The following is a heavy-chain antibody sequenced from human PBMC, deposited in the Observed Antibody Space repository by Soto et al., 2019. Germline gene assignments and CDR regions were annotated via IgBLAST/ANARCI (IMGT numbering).Heavy chain of an antibody. Sequence: QITLKESGSTLVRPTQTLTLTCTFSGFSLSTSGLGVGWIRQPPGKALEWLALIYWNDDKRYSPSLKARLTITKDTSKHQVVLTMTNMDPVDTATYYCAHRPSGWYLFDYWGQGTLVTVSS. CDR2: IYWNDDK. D-gene: IGHD6-19*01. CDR1: GFSLSTSGLG. CDR3: AHRPSGWYLFDY. V-gene: IGHV2-5*01. J-gene: IGHJ4*02.